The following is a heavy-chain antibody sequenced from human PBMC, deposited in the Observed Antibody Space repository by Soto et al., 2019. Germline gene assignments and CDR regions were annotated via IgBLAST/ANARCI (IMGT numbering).Heavy chain of an antibody. V-gene: IGHV3-23*01. J-gene: IGHJ6*02. CDR1: GFTFSSYA. CDR3: AKSIRGTTGTTGARSGMDV. CDR2: ISGSGGTT. Sequence: GGSLRLSCAASGFTFSSYAMSWVRQAPGKGLEWVSAISGSGGTTYYADSVKGRFTISRDNSKNTVYLQMNSLRAEGTAVYYCAKSIRGTTGTTGARSGMDVWGQGTTVTVS. D-gene: IGHD1-1*01.